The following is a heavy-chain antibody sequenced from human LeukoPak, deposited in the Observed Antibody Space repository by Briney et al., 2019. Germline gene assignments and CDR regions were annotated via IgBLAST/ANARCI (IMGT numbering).Heavy chain of an antibody. V-gene: IGHV1-69*06. Sequence: GSSVKVSCKASGDTFGSFSFNWVRQAPSEGLEWLGGLTPLAGTPNYAQKFQGRLTISVDKSTSTVYMELSRLTSEDTAVYFCAKFWSGYYTDWGQGTLVSVSS. CDR2: LTPLAGTP. CDR1: GDTFGSFS. D-gene: IGHD3-3*01. J-gene: IGHJ4*02. CDR3: AKFWSGYYTD.